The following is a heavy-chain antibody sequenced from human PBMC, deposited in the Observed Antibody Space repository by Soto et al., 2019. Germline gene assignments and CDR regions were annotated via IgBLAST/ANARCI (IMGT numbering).Heavy chain of an antibody. CDR1: GFTFSNAW. D-gene: IGHD3-22*01. CDR3: TTDLNLGQLSWHYDSSGYVIFDY. CDR2: IKSKTDGGTT. J-gene: IGHJ4*02. V-gene: IGHV3-15*01. Sequence: EVQLVESGGGLVKPGGSLRLSCAASGFTFSNAWMSWVRQAPGKGLEWVGRIKSKTDGGTTDYAAPVKGRFTISRDDSKNTLYLQMNSLKSNDTSVYYCTTDLNLGQLSWHYDSSGYVIFDYWGQGTLVTVSS.